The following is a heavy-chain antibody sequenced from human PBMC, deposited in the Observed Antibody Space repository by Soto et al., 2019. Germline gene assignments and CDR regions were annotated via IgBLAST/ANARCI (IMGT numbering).Heavy chain of an antibody. CDR3: ARAGSGRNYDAFDI. CDR1: GFTFSSYT. Sequence: QVQLVEAGGGVVQPGRSLRLSCAASGFTFSSYTMHWVRQAPGKGLEWVAVISYDGSNKYYADSVKGRFTISRDNSKNTLYLQMNSLRAEDTVVYYCARAGSGRNYDAFDIWGQGTMVTVSS. D-gene: IGHD1-7*01. J-gene: IGHJ3*02. CDR2: ISYDGSNK. V-gene: IGHV3-30-3*01.